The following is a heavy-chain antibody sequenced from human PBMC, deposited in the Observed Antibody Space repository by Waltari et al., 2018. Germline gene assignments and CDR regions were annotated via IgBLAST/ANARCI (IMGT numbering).Heavy chain of an antibody. J-gene: IGHJ5*02. CDR1: GFTFNTYW. D-gene: IGHD2-15*01. CDR3: VRTCSGGGCELGWFDP. CDR2: IKQEETDI. V-gene: IGHV3-7*01. Sequence: EVQLVESGGGLVQPGGSLRLSCAASGFTFNTYWMSWVRQAPGKGLEGVASIKQEETDIRYMDSVRGRFTISRDNAKNSLYLQMNSLTGEDTAMYYCVRTCSGGGCELGWFDPWGQGTLVTVSS.